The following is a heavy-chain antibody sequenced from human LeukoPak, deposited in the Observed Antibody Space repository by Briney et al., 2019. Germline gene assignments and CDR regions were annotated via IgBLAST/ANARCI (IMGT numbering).Heavy chain of an antibody. Sequence: SETLSLTCTVSGGSISSYYWSWIRQPPGKGLEWIGYIYYSGSTNYNPSLKSRVTISVDTSKNQFSLKLSSVTAADTAVYYCARDRAVAGTMYYYYYGMDVWGQGTTVTVSS. D-gene: IGHD6-19*01. CDR2: IYYSGST. CDR3: ARDRAVAGTMYYYYYGMDV. V-gene: IGHV4-59*01. CDR1: GGSISSYY. J-gene: IGHJ6*02.